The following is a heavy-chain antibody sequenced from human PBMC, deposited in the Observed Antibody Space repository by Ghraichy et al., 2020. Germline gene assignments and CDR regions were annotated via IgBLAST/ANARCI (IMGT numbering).Heavy chain of an antibody. Sequence: SETLSLTCSVSGDSISNYYWSWIRQPPGKGLEWIGYISYSGSTNYNPSLKSRVTISVDKSRNQFSLKLTSVTAADTAVYYCASIYDYSNHYIDNWGQGTLVTVSS. V-gene: IGHV4-59*01. J-gene: IGHJ4*02. CDR3: ASIYDYSNHYIDN. CDR2: ISYSGST. CDR1: GDSISNYY. D-gene: IGHD4-11*01.